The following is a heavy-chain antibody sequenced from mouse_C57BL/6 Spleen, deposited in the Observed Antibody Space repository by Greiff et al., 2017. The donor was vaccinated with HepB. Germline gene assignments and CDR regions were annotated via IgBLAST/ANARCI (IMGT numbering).Heavy chain of an antibody. CDR3: ARKSPYDYDDAMDY. Sequence: QVQLQQPGAELVRPGSSVKLSCKASGYTFTRYWMHWVKQRPIQGLEWIGNIDPSDSETHYNQKFKDKATLTVDKSSSTAYMQLSSLTSEDSAVYYCARKSPYDYDDAMDYWGQGTSVTVSS. CDR2: IDPSDSET. J-gene: IGHJ4*01. D-gene: IGHD2-4*01. V-gene: IGHV1-52*01. CDR1: GYTFTRYW.